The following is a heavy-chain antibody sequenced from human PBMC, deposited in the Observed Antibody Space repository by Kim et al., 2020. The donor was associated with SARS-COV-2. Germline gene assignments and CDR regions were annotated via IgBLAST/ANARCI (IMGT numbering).Heavy chain of an antibody. D-gene: IGHD2-21*01. J-gene: IGHJ4*02. CDR3: ARIAGLPDF. Sequence: GGSLRLSCAASGFTFSDYWMIWVRQAPGKGLEWVANIKQDGTETNYVDSVKGRFTISRDNPKSTLYLHMDSLRAEDTAVYYCARIAGLPDFWGQGTLVTVSS. CDR1: GFTFSDYW. CDR2: IKQDGTET. V-gene: IGHV3-7*01.